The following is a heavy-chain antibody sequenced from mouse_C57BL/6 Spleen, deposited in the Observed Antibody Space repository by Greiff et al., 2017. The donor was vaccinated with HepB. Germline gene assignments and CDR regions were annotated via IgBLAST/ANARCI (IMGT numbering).Heavy chain of an antibody. V-gene: IGHV1-55*01. Sequence: QVQLQQSGAELVKPGASVKMSCKASGYTFTSYWITWVKQRPGQGLEWIGDIYPGSGSTNYNEKFKSKATLTVDTSSSTAYMQLSSLTSEDSAVYYCARRLLPILYYFDYWGQGTTLTVSS. CDR2: IYPGSGST. J-gene: IGHJ2*01. D-gene: IGHD2-10*01. CDR3: ARRLLPILYYFDY. CDR1: GYTFTSYW.